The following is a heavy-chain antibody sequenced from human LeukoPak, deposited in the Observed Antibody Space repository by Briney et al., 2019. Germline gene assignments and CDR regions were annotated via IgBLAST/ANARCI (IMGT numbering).Heavy chain of an antibody. V-gene: IGHV3-21*06. Sequence: GGSLRLSCAASGFSFSTYSMIWVRQAPGKGLEWVSSVSGTSEYIYYADSVRGRFAISRDNAKNTVYLQMNSLRAEDTAVYYCARWYSSGWYSDYWGQGTLVTVSS. CDR3: ARWYSSGWYSDY. CDR2: VSGTSEYI. D-gene: IGHD6-19*01. CDR1: GFSFSTYS. J-gene: IGHJ4*02.